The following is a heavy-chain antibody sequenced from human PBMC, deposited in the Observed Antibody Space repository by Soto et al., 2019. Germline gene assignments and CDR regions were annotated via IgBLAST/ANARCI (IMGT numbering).Heavy chain of an antibody. CDR1: GYTFTSYA. D-gene: IGHD2-2*01. CDR2: INAGNGNT. J-gene: IGHJ6*02. CDR3: AAERYCSSTSCYSAKLGYYYYGMDV. V-gene: IGHV1-3*01. Sequence: ASVKVSCKASGYTFTSYAMHWVRQAPGQRLEWMGWINAGNGNTKYSQKFQGKVTITRDTSTSTAYMELSSLRSEDTAVYYCAAERYCSSTSCYSAKLGYYYYGMDVWGQGTTVTVSS.